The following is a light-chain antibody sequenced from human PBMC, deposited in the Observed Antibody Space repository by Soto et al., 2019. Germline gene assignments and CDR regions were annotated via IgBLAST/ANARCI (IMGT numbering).Light chain of an antibody. CDR3: CSYAGSSTYV. CDR2: EVS. CDR1: SSYVGSYNL. V-gene: IGLV2-23*02. J-gene: IGLJ1*01. Sequence: QPAPPVGFPWQSITISRPGNSSYVGSYNLVSWYQQHPGKAPKLMIYEVSKRPSGVSNRFSGSKSGNTASLTISGLQAEDEADYYCCSYAGSSTYVFGTGTKVTVL.